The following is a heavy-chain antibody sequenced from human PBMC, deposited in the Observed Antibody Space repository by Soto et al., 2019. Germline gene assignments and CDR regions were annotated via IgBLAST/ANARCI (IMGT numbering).Heavy chain of an antibody. Sequence: PSETLSLTCTVSGGSISSYYWSWIRQPPGKGLEWIGYIYYSGSTNYNPSLKSRVTISVDTSKNQFSLKLSSVTAADTAVYYCARALGYSDGAFHYHSYSLDVWGKGTTVTVSS. V-gene: IGHV4-59*01. CDR3: ARALGYSDGAFHYHSYSLDV. CDR1: GGSISSYY. J-gene: IGHJ6*03. CDR2: IYYSGST. D-gene: IGHD5-18*01.